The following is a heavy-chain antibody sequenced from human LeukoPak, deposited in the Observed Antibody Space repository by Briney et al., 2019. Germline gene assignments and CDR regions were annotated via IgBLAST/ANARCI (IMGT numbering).Heavy chain of an antibody. Sequence: GGSLRLSCAASGFTFSSYSMNWVRQAPGKGLEWVSSISSSSSYIYCADSVKGRFTISRDNAKNSLYLQMNSLRAEDTAVYYCARWAVAGPYAFDIWGQGTMVTVSS. V-gene: IGHV3-21*01. J-gene: IGHJ3*02. CDR3: ARWAVAGPYAFDI. CDR2: ISSSSSYI. D-gene: IGHD6-19*01. CDR1: GFTFSSYS.